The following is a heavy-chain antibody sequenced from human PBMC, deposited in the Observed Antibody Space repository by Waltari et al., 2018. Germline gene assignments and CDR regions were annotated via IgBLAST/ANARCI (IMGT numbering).Heavy chain of an antibody. CDR3: AGGDLEWLLYSVD. Sequence: EVQLVQSGAEVKKPGESLKISCKGSGYSFTSYWIGWVRQMPGQGLEWMWIIDSGDSYTRYIPAFQGQVTISADQAISTAYLQWSSLKASETAMYYCAGGDLEWLLYSVDWGQGTLVTVSS. D-gene: IGHD3-3*01. V-gene: IGHV5-51*03. J-gene: IGHJ4*02. CDR1: GYSFTSYW. CDR2: IDSGDSYT.